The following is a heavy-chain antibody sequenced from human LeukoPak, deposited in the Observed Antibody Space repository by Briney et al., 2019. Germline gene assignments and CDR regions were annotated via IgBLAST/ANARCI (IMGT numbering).Heavy chain of an antibody. V-gene: IGHV3-66*02. CDR1: GFSASSNY. J-gene: IGHJ4*02. CDR2: FYSGGST. D-gene: IGHD2-15*01. Sequence: GGSLRLSCAASGFSASSNYMSWVRQAPGKGLEWVSVFYSGGSTYYADSVKGRFTISRDTSKNTLYLQMNSLRVEDTAVYYCARETSTQCSGGSCFFDYWGQGTLVTVSS. CDR3: ARETSTQCSGGSCFFDY.